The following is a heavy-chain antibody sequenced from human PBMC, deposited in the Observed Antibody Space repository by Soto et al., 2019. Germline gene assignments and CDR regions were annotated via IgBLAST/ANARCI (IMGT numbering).Heavy chain of an antibody. D-gene: IGHD4-17*01. J-gene: IGHJ6*02. Sequence: QVQLVQSGAAVKKPGSSVKVSCKASGGTFSSYAISWVRQAPGQGLEWMGGIIPIFGTANYAQKFQGRVTITADESTSTAYMELSSLRSEDTAVYYGARARRPSTVTRYYYYGRDVWGQGTTVTVS. V-gene: IGHV1-69*01. CDR3: ARARRPSTVTRYYYYGRDV. CDR1: GGTFSSYA. CDR2: IIPIFGTA.